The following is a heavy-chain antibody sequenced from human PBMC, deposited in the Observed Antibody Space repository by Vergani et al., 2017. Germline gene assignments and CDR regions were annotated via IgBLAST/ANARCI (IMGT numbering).Heavy chain of an antibody. D-gene: IGHD6-6*01. V-gene: IGHV1-46*01. Sequence: QVQLVQSGAEVKKPGASVTVSCKASGYTFTSYYMHWVRQAPGQGLEWMGIINPSGGSTSYAQKFQGRVTMTRDTSTSTVYMELSSLRSEDTAVYYCARSGRSRSHQYSSPDYWGQGTLVTVSS. CDR2: INPSGGST. CDR1: GYTFTSYY. CDR3: ARSGRSRSHQYSSPDY. J-gene: IGHJ4*02.